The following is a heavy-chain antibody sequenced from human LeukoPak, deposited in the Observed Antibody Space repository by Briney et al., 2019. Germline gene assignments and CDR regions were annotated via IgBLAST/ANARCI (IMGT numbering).Heavy chain of an antibody. V-gene: IGHV3-23*01. CDR2: ISGSGGST. J-gene: IGHJ4*02. Sequence: PGGSLRLSCAASGFTFSSYAMSWVRQAPGKGLEWVSAISGSGGSTYYADSVKGRFTISRVNSKNTLYLQMNSLRAEDTALYYCARSRYSGSLPPVVDYFDYWGQGTLVTVSS. CDR3: ARSRYSGSLPPVVDYFDY. CDR1: GFTFSSYA. D-gene: IGHD1-26*01.